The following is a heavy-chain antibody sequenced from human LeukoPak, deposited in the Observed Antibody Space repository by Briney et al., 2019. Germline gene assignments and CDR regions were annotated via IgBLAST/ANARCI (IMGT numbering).Heavy chain of an antibody. V-gene: IGHV3-30*18. CDR2: ISHDGSNK. Sequence: GGSLRLSCAPSGFAFSRHGMHWVRQAPGKGLEWVAVISHDGSNKYYADSVKGRFAISRDNSKNTLYLQMSSLRAEDTAVYYCAKDLGYDLLTGPDVWGQGTTATVSS. D-gene: IGHD3-9*01. CDR1: GFAFSRHG. CDR3: AKDLGYDLLTGPDV. J-gene: IGHJ6*02.